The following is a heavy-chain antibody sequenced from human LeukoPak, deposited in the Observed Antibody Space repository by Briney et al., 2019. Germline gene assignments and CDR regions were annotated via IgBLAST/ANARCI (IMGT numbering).Heavy chain of an antibody. V-gene: IGHV4-39*01. CDR3: ARQPNEYYYDSSGYYY. D-gene: IGHD3-22*01. CDR1: GGSISSSSYY. CDR2: IYYSGST. J-gene: IGHJ4*02. Sequence: SETLSLTCTVSGGSISSSSYYWGWIRQPPGKGLAWIGSIYYSGSTYYNPSLKSRVTISVDTSKNQFSLKLSSVTAADTAVYYCARQPNEYYYDSSGYYYWGQGTLVTVSS.